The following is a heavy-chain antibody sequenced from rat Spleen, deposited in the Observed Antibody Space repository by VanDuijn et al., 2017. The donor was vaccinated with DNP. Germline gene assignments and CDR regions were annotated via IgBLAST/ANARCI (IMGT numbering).Heavy chain of an antibody. J-gene: IGHJ3*01. V-gene: IGHV5-7*01. Sequence: EVQLVESGGGLVQPGRSLKLSCAASGFTFSDYNLAWVRQAPKKGLEWVATISYDGSSTYCRDSVKGRFTISRDNAESTLYLQMDSLRSEDTATYYCARQGSYYGYGWFAYWGQGTLVTVSS. CDR3: ARQGSYYGYGWFAY. CDR2: ISYDGSST. CDR1: GFTFSDYN. D-gene: IGHD1-7*01.